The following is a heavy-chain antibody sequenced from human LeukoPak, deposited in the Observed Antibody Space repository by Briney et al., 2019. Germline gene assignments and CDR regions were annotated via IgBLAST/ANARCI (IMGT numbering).Heavy chain of an antibody. CDR3: ARHKAMISFGGVIVNGGFDY. D-gene: IGHD3-16*02. V-gene: IGHV4-34*01. CDR1: GFTFSSYS. CDR2: INHSGST. Sequence: GSLRLSCAASGFTFSSYSMNWVRQAPGKGLEWIGEINHSGSTYYTPSLNSRVTISIDTSKNHFSLKLSSVTAADTAVYYCARHKAMISFGGVIVNGGFDYWGQGTLVTVSS. J-gene: IGHJ4*02.